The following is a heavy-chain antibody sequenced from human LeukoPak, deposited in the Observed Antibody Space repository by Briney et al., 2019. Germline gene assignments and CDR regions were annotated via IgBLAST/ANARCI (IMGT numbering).Heavy chain of an antibody. J-gene: IGHJ4*02. V-gene: IGHV1-24*01. CDR2: FDPKDGET. D-gene: IGHD3-22*01. Sequence: ASVKVSCKVSGNTLTELSMHWVRQAPGKGLEWMGGFDPKDGETIYAQKFQGRVTMTEDTSTDTAYMELSSLRSEDTAVYYCATVTYYYDSTGYYYQYYFDYWGQGTLVTVSS. CDR1: GNTLTELS. CDR3: ATVTYYYDSTGYYYQYYFDY.